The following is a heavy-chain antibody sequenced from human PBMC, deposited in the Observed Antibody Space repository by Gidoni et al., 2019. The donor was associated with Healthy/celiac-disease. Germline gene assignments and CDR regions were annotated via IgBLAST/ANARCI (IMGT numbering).Heavy chain of an antibody. J-gene: IGHJ4*02. CDR2: IKQDGSEK. Sequence: EVQLVESGGGLVQPGGSLRLSCADSGFTFSRYWMSWVRQAPGKGLEWVANIKQDGSEKYYVDSVKGRFTISRDNAKNSLYLQMNSLRAEDTAVYYCARGWYSSGWYGPYYFDYWGQGTLVTVSS. CDR1: GFTFSRYW. CDR3: ARGWYSSGWYGPYYFDY. D-gene: IGHD6-19*01. V-gene: IGHV3-7*01.